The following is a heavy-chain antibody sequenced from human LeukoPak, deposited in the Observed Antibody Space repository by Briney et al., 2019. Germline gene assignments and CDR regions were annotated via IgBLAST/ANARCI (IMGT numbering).Heavy chain of an antibody. Sequence: TGGSLRLSCAVSGIPFSVYEMNWVRQAPGKGQEWVSNIASSGTTTYYAESVKGRFSISRDNAKSSLYLQMNSLRVEDTAVYYCALLAVASDFDYWGQGALVTVSS. CDR3: ALLAVASDFDY. J-gene: IGHJ4*02. CDR1: GIPFSVYE. V-gene: IGHV3-48*03. D-gene: IGHD6-19*01. CDR2: IASSGTTT.